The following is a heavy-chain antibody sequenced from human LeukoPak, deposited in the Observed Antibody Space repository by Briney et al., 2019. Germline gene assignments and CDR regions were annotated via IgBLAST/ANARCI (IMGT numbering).Heavy chain of an antibody. V-gene: IGHV1-18*01. CDR2: ISGYNGKT. CDR1: GYTFTTYG. Sequence: ASVKVSCKASGYTFTTYGMSWVRQAPGQGLEWMGWISGYNGKTNYAQKPQGRVTITADESTSTAYMELSSLRSEDTAVYYCARGDCSSTSCYRRRYYYYYMDVWGKGTTVTVSS. D-gene: IGHD2-2*02. J-gene: IGHJ6*03. CDR3: ARGDCSSTSCYRRRYYYYYMDV.